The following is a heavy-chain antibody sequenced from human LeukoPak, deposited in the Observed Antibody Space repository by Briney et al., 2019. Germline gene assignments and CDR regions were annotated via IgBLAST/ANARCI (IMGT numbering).Heavy chain of an antibody. CDR2: IRGDGGDT. V-gene: IGHV3-74*01. Sequence: GGSLRLSCAASRFSFSNSWMHWVRQTPGKGLEWVSSIRGDGGDTTYADSVKGRFTISGDNAKNTLYLQMNSLRADDTAVYYCAAEHDGFDIWGQGTMVTVSS. CDR1: RFSFSNSW. CDR3: AAEHDGFDI. J-gene: IGHJ3*02.